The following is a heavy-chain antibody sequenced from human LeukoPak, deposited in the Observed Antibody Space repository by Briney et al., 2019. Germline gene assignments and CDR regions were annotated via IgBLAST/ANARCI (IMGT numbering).Heavy chain of an antibody. V-gene: IGHV3-23*01. CDR1: GFTFSSYA. J-gene: IGHJ4*02. Sequence: GGSLRLSCAASGFTFSSYAMSWVRHAPGKGLGWVSAISGSGGSTYYADSVKGRFTISRDNSKNTLYLQMNSLRAEDTAVYYCARPEQQLVVPYFDCWGQGTLVTVSS. CDR3: ARPEQQLVVPYFDC. D-gene: IGHD6-13*01. CDR2: ISGSGGST.